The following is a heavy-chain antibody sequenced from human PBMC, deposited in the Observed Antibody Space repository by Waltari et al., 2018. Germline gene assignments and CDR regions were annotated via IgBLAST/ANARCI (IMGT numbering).Heavy chain of an antibody. J-gene: IGHJ4*02. D-gene: IGHD6-19*01. CDR1: GFTFSQYT. V-gene: IGHV3-30-3*01. Sequence: QVQLVESGGGVVRPGGSLSLSCTDSGFTFSQYTMHWVRQAPGKGLEWVAITSHDGANKYYAGSVVGRFTISRDNSKNTVYLQMNSLRVEDTAVYYCARDLGSGWYYFDSWGQGTLVTVSS. CDR2: TSHDGANK. CDR3: ARDLGSGWYYFDS.